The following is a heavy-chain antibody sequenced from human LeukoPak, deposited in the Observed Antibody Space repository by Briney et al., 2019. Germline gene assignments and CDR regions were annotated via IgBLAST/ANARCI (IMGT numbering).Heavy chain of an antibody. CDR2: TSYDGNEK. V-gene: IGHV3-30*03. Sequence: GGSLRLSCAASGFTFSSFGMHRVRQAPGKGLEWVTVTSYDGNEKYYADSVKGRFTISRDNSKNTVYLQMNSLRAEDTAVYYCATGGTRAATGRMGFWGQGTLVTVSS. CDR3: ATGGTRAATGRMGF. J-gene: IGHJ4*02. D-gene: IGHD6-25*01. CDR1: GFTFSSFG.